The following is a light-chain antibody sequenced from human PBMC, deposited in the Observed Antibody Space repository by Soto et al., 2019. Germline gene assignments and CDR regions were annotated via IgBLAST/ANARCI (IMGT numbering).Light chain of an antibody. CDR1: SSDVGSYNL. CDR2: EVS. V-gene: IGLV2-23*02. J-gene: IGLJ1*01. Sequence: QSLLTQPASVSGSPGQSITISFTGTSSDVGSYNLVSWYQQHPGKAPKLMIYEVSKRPPGVSNRFSGSKSGNTASLTISGLQAEDEADYYCCSYAGSSTYVFGTGTKVTV. CDR3: CSYAGSSTYV.